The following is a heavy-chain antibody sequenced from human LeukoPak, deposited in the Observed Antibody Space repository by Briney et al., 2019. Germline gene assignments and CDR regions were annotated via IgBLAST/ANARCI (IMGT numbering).Heavy chain of an antibody. J-gene: IGHJ5*02. V-gene: IGHV4-39*02. CDR1: NGSMTSDSYY. CDR2: IFYSGKP. Sequence: PSETLSLTCTVSNGSMTSDSYYWAWVRQPLGKGLEWIGTIFYSGKPYYSASLKSRVTVSLDTSKKNFSLRLSSVTAADTAVYYCARLWIVATWFDAWGQGALVTVSS. CDR3: ARLWIVATWFDA. D-gene: IGHD2-2*03.